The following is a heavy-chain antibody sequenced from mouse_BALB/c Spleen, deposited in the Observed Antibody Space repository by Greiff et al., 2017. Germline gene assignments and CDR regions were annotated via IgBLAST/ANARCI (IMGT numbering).Heavy chain of an antibody. J-gene: IGHJ3*01. CDR3: AREIVGLFAY. Sequence: EVKLMESGGGLVKPGGSLKLSCAASGFTFSDYYMYWVRQTPEKRLEWVATISDGGSYTYYPDSVKGRFTISRDNAKNNLYLQMSSLKSEDTAMYYTAREIVGLFAYWGQGTLGTVS. V-gene: IGHV5-4*02. CDR2: ISDGGSYT. CDR1: GFTFSDYY. D-gene: IGHD3-1*01.